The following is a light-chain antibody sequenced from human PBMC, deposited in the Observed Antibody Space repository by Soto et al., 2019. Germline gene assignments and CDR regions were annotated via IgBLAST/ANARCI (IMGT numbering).Light chain of an antibody. V-gene: IGKV3-11*01. Sequence: EIVLTQSPAILSLSPGERATLSCRASQSVGRFLAWYQQKPGQAPRLLIYDASSRATGIPARFSGSGSGTDFTLTISSLESEDFAVYYCQQRSNGPPYSFGQGTKLEIK. J-gene: IGKJ2*03. CDR2: DAS. CDR1: QSVGRF. CDR3: QQRSNGPPYS.